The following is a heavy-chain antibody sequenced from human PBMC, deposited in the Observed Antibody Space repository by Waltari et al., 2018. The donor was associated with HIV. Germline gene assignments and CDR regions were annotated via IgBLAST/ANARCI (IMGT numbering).Heavy chain of an antibody. J-gene: IGHJ4*02. CDR3: ARGGYDYVWGSPDY. V-gene: IGHV4-34*01. D-gene: IGHD3-16*01. CDR1: GGSFSGYY. CDR2: INHSGST. Sequence: QVQLQQWGAGLLKPSETLSLTCAVYGGSFSGYYWSWIRQPPGKGLEWIGEINHSGSTNYNPSLKSRVTISVDTSKNQFSLKLSSVTAADTAVYYCARGGYDYVWGSPDYWGQGTLVTVSS.